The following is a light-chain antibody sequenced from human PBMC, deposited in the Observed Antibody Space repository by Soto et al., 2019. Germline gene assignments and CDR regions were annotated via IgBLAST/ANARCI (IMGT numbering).Light chain of an antibody. CDR1: QSVSSN. V-gene: IGKV3D-15*01. CDR2: DVS. CDR3: QQYNNWPLT. Sequence: EIVMTQSPATLSVSPGERATLSCRASQSVSSNLAWYQQKPGQAPRLLIYDVSTRATGIPTRFSGSGSGTEFTLTISSLQSEDFAAYYCQQYNNWPLTLGGGTKVDIK. J-gene: IGKJ4*01.